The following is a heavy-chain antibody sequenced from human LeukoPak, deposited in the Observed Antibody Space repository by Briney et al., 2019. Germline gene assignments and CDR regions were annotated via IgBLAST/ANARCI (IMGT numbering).Heavy chain of an antibody. CDR2: IGSSAGDT. Sequence: PGGSLRLSCAASGFTFSSYPMTWVRQAPGKGLEWVSTIGSSAGDTHYADSVKGRFTISRDNSKNSLYLQMNSLSAEATAVYYCAKYYYTSGSSGGRVFDYWGQGTLVTVSS. J-gene: IGHJ4*02. V-gene: IGHV3-23*01. D-gene: IGHD3-10*01. CDR1: GFTFSSYP. CDR3: AKYYYTSGSSGGRVFDY.